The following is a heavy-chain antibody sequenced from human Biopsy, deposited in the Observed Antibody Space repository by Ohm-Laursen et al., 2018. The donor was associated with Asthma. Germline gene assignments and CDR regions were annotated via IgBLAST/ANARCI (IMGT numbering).Heavy chain of an antibody. CDR1: GITSSTYG. CDR2: IWYDGRKK. Sequence: SLRLSCTAFGITSSTYGMHWVRQAPGKGLEWVSFIWYDGRKKTYADSVKGRFTISRDNSKNTLYLQMNSLRAEDTAVYYCARKIAARGGMGVWGQGTTVTVSS. J-gene: IGHJ6*02. V-gene: IGHV3-33*01. D-gene: IGHD6-6*01. CDR3: ARKIAARGGMGV.